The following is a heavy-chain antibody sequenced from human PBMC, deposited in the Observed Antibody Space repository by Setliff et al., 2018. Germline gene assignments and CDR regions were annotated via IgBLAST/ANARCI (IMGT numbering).Heavy chain of an antibody. J-gene: IGHJ3*02. CDR1: GYTFLSYG. CDR3: ARGGSGIAAAGTGKTAFDI. CDR2: ISAYTGKT. Sequence: ASVKVSCKAVGYTFLSYGLSWVRQAPGQGLEWMGWISAYTGKTDYAQNFQGRVTMTTDTSTNTAYLELSSLRSEDTAVYYCARGGSGIAAAGTGKTAFDIWGQGAMVTVSS. D-gene: IGHD6-13*01. V-gene: IGHV1-18*01.